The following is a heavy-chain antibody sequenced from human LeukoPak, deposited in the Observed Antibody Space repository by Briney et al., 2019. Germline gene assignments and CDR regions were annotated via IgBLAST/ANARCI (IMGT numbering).Heavy chain of an antibody. Sequence: GGSLRLSYAASGFTFSSYAIHWVRQAPGKGLEWVAVISYDGSNKYYADSVKGRFTISRDNSKNTLYLQMNSLRAEDTAVYYCARETGSAVGSTDFDYWGQGTLVTVSS. CDR3: ARETGSAVGSTDFDY. D-gene: IGHD4-17*01. CDR2: ISYDGSNK. CDR1: GFTFSSYA. V-gene: IGHV3-30-3*01. J-gene: IGHJ4*02.